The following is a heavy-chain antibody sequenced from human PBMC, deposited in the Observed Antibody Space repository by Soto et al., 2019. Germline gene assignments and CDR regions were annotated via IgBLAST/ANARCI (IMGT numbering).Heavy chain of an antibody. V-gene: IGHV4-59*01. CDR3: ARDLRFQGHDYADYLGYGMDV. CDR2: IYYSGRT. CDR1: GGSISPYY. Sequence: QVQLQESGPGLVKPSETLSLTCTVSGGSISPYYWSWIRQPPGKGLEWIGYIYYSGRTSYNPSLNSRVTMSVDTSKNQFSLNLSSVNAADTAVYYCARDLRFQGHDYADYLGYGMDVWGQGTTVTVSS. J-gene: IGHJ6*02. D-gene: IGHD4-17*01.